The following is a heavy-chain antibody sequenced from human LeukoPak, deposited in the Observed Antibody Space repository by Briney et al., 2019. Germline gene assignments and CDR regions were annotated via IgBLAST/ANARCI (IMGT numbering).Heavy chain of an antibody. CDR2: MNPNSGNT. D-gene: IGHD3-9*01. CDR1: GYTFTSYD. Sequence: ASVKVSCKASGYTFTSYDINWVRQATGQGLEWMGWMNPNSGNTGYAQKFQGRVTMTRNTSISTAYMELRSLTSDDTAMYYCATSSLYYDILTTRNNLGVGAFDIWGQGTMITVSS. J-gene: IGHJ3*02. V-gene: IGHV1-8*01. CDR3: ATSSLYYDILTTRNNLGVGAFDI.